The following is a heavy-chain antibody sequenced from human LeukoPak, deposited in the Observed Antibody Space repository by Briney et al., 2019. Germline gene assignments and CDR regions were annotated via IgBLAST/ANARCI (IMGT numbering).Heavy chain of an antibody. Sequence: GGSLRLSCAASGFTFSDYGMHWVRQAPGKGLERVAVIYNDGGKRYYADSVKGRFTISRDNSKSTLYLQMDSLRDEDTAVYYCAKDASGPYSSLFDPWGQGTLVIVSS. CDR1: GFTFSDYG. CDR3: AKDASGPYSSLFDP. V-gene: IGHV3-33*06. CDR2: IYNDGGKR. J-gene: IGHJ5*02. D-gene: IGHD6-19*01.